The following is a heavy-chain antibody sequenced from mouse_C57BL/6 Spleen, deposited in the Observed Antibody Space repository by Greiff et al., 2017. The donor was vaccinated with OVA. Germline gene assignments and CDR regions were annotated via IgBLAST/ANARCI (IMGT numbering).Heavy chain of an antibody. D-gene: IGHD1-1*01. CDR1: GYTFTSYW. Sequence: QVQLQQPGAELVKPGASVKMSCKASGYTFTSYWITWVTQRPGQGLEWIGDIYPGSGSTNYNEKFKSQATLTVDNSSSTAYMQLSRLTSEDSAVYYGASPRTVVAMDYWGQGTSVTVSS. CDR2: IYPGSGST. V-gene: IGHV1-55*01. CDR3: ASPRTVVAMDY. J-gene: IGHJ4*01.